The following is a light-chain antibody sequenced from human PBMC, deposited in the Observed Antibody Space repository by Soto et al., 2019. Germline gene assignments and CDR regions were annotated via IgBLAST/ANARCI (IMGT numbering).Light chain of an antibody. CDR3: QSYESSLSGSEV. V-gene: IGLV1-40*01. CDR1: SSNIGAGHD. Sequence: QSVLTQPPSVSGAPGQRVTISCTGSSSNIGAGHDVHWYQHLPGTAPKLLIYGNSNRPSGVPDRFSGSKSGTSASLAITGLQAEDDADYYCQSYESSLSGSEVFGTGTKLTVL. J-gene: IGLJ1*01. CDR2: GNS.